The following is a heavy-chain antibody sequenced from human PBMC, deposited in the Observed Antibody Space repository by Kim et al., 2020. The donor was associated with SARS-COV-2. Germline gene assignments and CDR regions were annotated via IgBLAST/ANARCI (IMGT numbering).Heavy chain of an antibody. D-gene: IGHD3-10*01. CDR2: IWYDGSNK. Sequence: GGSLRLSCAASGFTFSSYGMHWVRQAPGKGLEWVAVIWYDGSNKYYADSVKGRFTISRDNSKNTLYLQMNSLRAEDTAVYYCARTYYYGSGRQYYYYYGMDVWGQGTTVTVSS. CDR3: ARTYYYGSGRQYYYYYGMDV. CDR1: GFTFSSYG. J-gene: IGHJ6*02. V-gene: IGHV3-33*01.